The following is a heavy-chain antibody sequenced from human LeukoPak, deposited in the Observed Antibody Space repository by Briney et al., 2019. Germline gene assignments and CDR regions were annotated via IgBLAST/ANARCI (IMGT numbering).Heavy chain of an antibody. CDR1: GFILTSYE. D-gene: IGHD2-2*01. J-gene: IGHJ5*02. CDR3: ARDWGYCSSTSCYDWFDP. Sequence: GGSLRLSCEASGFILTSYEMNWVRQAPGKGLEWVANIKQDGSEKYYVDSVKGRFTISRDNAKTSLYLQMNSLRAEDTAVYYCARDWGYCSSTSCYDWFDPWGQGTLVTVSS. CDR2: IKQDGSEK. V-gene: IGHV3-7*01.